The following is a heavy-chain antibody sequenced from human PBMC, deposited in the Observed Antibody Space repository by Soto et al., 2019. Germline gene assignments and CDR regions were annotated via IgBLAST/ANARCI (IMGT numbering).Heavy chain of an antibody. D-gene: IGHD6-19*01. CDR3: AKDLTAAMAGTDY. Sequence: QVQLVESGGGVVQPGRSLRLSCAVSGLTFSSYGMHWVRQAPGKGLEWVTVISDDGSNKYYADSVKGRFIISRDNSKNTLYLQMNSLRAEATAVYYCAKDLTAAMAGTDYWGQGTLVTVSS. V-gene: IGHV3-30*18. CDR1: GLTFSSYG. CDR2: ISDDGSNK. J-gene: IGHJ4*02.